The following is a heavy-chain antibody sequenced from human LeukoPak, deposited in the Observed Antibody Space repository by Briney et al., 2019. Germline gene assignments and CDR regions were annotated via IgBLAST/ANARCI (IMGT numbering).Heavy chain of an antibody. Sequence: GGSLRLSCAASGFTFSSYAMSWVRQAPGKGLEWVSAISGSGGSTYYADSVKGRFTISRDNSKNTLYLQMNSLRAEDTAVYYCAKTVYYDSSGLSYFDYWGQGTLVTVPS. CDR1: GFTFSSYA. CDR3: AKTVYYDSSGLSYFDY. J-gene: IGHJ4*02. CDR2: ISGSGGST. D-gene: IGHD3-22*01. V-gene: IGHV3-23*01.